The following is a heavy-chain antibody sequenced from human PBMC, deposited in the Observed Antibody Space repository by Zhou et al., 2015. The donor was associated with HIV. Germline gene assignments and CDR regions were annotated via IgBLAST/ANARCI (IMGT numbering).Heavy chain of an antibody. D-gene: IGHD1-26*01. V-gene: IGHV1-69*06. J-gene: IGHJ4*02. Sequence: QVRLVQSGTEVKKPGSSVKVSCKASGGTFSSYAISWVRQAPGQGLEWMGGIIPIFGTANYAQKFQGRVTITADKSTSTAYMELSSLRSEDTAVYYCASDIVGAHLYYFDYWGQGTLVTVSS. CDR1: GGTFSSYA. CDR2: IIPIFGTA. CDR3: ASDIVGAHLYYFDY.